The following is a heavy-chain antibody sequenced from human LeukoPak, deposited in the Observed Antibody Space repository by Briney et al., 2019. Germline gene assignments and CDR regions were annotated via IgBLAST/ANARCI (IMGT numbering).Heavy chain of an antibody. J-gene: IGHJ4*02. Sequence: PGGSLRLSCAAPGFTFSNAWMSWGRQTPGKGLGWVGRIKSKTDGCTTDYAAPVKGRFTISRDDSKNTLYLQMNSLKTEDTAVYYCTTDPALIVGATLTFDYWGQGTLVTVSS. D-gene: IGHD1-26*01. V-gene: IGHV3-15*01. CDR3: TTDPALIVGATLTFDY. CDR1: GFTFSNAW. CDR2: IKSKTDGCTT.